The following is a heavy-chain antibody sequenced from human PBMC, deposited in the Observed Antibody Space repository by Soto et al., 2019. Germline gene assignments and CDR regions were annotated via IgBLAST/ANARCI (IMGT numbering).Heavy chain of an antibody. Sequence: QVQLVESGGGVAQPGRSLRLSCAASGFTFSSYAMHWVRQAPGKGLEWVAVISYDGSNKYYADSVKGRFTISRDNSKNARFLQMNSLSAAATAVYYCASYYGSPYYAFDFWGQGTMVTVSS. CDR2: ISYDGSNK. V-gene: IGHV3-30-3*01. D-gene: IGHD3-10*01. J-gene: IGHJ3*01. CDR3: ASYYGSPYYAFDF. CDR1: GFTFSSYA.